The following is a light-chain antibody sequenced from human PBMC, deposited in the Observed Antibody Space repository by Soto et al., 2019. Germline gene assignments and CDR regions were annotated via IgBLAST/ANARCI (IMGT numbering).Light chain of an antibody. Sequence: EIVLTQSPATLSVSPGERATLSCRASQRVSSNLAWYQQKLGQAPRLLIYGASTRATGIPTRFSGSGSGTEFTLTISSLQSEDFAVYFCQQSNNWPPGYTFGQGTMLEIK. CDR2: GAS. J-gene: IGKJ2*01. CDR1: QRVSSN. V-gene: IGKV3-15*01. CDR3: QQSNNWPPGYT.